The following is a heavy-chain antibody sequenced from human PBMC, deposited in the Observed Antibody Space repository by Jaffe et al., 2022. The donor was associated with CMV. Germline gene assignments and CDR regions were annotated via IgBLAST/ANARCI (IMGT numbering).Heavy chain of an antibody. V-gene: IGHV1-18*04. Sequence: QVQLVQSGAEVKKPGASVKVSCKASGYTFTSYGISWVRQAPGQGLEWMGWISAYNGNTNYAQKLQGRVTMTTDTSTSTAYMELRSLRSDDTAVYYCARERTYCSGGSCYPYYYYYMDVWGKGTTVTVSS. CDR3: ARERTYCSGGSCYPYYYYYMDV. CDR2: ISAYNGNT. J-gene: IGHJ6*03. CDR1: GYTFTSYG. D-gene: IGHD2-15*01.